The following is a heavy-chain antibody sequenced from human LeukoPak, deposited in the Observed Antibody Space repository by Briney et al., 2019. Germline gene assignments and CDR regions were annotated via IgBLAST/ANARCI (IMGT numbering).Heavy chain of an antibody. CDR2: IGISGDT. V-gene: IGHV3-13*01. Sequence: GGSLRLSCAASGFTFRDYTMNWVRQAPGKGLEWVSSIGISGDTYYADSVKGRFTISREDAKNSFYLQMNSLRAGDTAVYFCARGKYGYTSGWQIIDYWGQGTLVTVSS. CDR3: ARGKYGYTSGWQIIDY. D-gene: IGHD6-19*01. J-gene: IGHJ4*02. CDR1: GFTFRDYT.